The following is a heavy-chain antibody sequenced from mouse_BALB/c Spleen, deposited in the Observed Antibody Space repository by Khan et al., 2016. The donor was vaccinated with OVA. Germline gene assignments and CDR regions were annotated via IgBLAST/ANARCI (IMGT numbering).Heavy chain of an antibody. V-gene: IGHV1-4*01. Sequence: QVQLQQSGAELARPGASVKMSCKASGYTFTSYTMHWVKQRPGQGLEWIGYISPCSGYTNYNQKFKDKATLTADKSSSTAYMQLSSLTSEASAVYYGSREGAYYRSDGWFAYWGQGTLVTVSA. CDR2: ISPCSGYT. CDR1: GYTFTSYT. D-gene: IGHD2-14*01. J-gene: IGHJ3*01. CDR3: SREGAYYRSDGWFAY.